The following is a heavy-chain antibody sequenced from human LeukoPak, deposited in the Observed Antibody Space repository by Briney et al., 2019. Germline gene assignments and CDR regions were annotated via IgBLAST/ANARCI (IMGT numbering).Heavy chain of an antibody. V-gene: IGHV4-39*01. Sequence: PSETLSLTCTVSGGFISSSTSYWGWIRQPPGKGLEWIGDVYYSGSTYSNPSLKSRVTISVDTSNNQFSLKLSSVTAADTAVYYCARRTNYATWGVWGKGTTITTSS. D-gene: IGHD4/OR15-4a*01. J-gene: IGHJ6*04. CDR1: GGFISSSTSY. CDR3: ARRTNYATWGV. CDR2: VYYSGST.